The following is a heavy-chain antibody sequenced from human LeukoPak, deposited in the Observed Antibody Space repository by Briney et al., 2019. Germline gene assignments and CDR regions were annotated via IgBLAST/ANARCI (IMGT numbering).Heavy chain of an antibody. CDR1: GFTFSSYW. J-gene: IGHJ4*02. CDR3: ARENDSGWSGPFDY. Sequence: GGSLRLSRAASGFTFSSYWMTWVRQAPGKGLEWVANIKQDGSEKYYVDSVKGRFTISRDNAKNSLYLQVNSLRAEDTAVYYCARENDSGWSGPFDYWGQGTLVTVSS. D-gene: IGHD6-19*01. V-gene: IGHV3-7*03. CDR2: IKQDGSEK.